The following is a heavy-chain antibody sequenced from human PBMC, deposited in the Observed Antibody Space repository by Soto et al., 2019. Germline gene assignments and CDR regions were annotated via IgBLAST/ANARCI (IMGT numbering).Heavy chain of an antibody. CDR2: INPNSRGT. J-gene: IGHJ5*02. CDR1: GYTFTDYF. V-gene: IGHV1-2*02. Sequence: GASVKVSCKASGYTFTDYFIHWVRQAPGQGFEWMGWINPNSRGTNYAQKFQGRVTMTRDTSNSTAYMELRGLRSDDTVVYYCARVTLKAGNWFDPWRQGTLVTVSS. CDR3: ARVTLKAGNWFDP.